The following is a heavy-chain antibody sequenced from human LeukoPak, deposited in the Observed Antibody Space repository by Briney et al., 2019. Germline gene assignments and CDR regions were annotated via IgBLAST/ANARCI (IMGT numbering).Heavy chain of an antibody. V-gene: IGHV3-30*18. D-gene: IGHD3-9*01. Sequence: GGSLRLSCAACGFTFSNYGMHWVRQAPGKGLEWVAVISYDGSHKYYADSVQGRFTISRDNSKNTLYLQMNSLGAEDTAVYYCAKGGRVFRYFDWLLDWGQGTLVTVSS. CDR3: AKGGRVFRYFDWLLD. J-gene: IGHJ1*01. CDR1: GFTFSNYG. CDR2: ISYDGSHK.